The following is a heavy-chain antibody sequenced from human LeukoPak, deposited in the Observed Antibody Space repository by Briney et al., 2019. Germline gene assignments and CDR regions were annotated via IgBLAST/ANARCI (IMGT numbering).Heavy chain of an antibody. CDR2: IYYRGST. V-gene: IGHV4-39*01. Sequence: SETLSLTCTISGDSISSSSYYWGWIRQPPGKGLEWIGDIYYRGSTYYNPSLKSRVSISIDTSNNQFSLTLNSVTAADTALYFCARRRYYDSTGNLDWGQGTLVTVSS. CDR1: GDSISSSSYY. D-gene: IGHD3-22*01. J-gene: IGHJ1*01. CDR3: ARRRYYDSTGNLD.